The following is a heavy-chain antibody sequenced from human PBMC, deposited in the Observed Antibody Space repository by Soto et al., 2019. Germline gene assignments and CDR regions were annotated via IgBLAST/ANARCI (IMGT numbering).Heavy chain of an antibody. V-gene: IGHV4-39*01. CDR1: GGSISSSSYY. Sequence: SETLSLTCTVSGGSISSSSYYWGWIRQPPGKGLEWIGSIYYSGSTYYNPSLKSRVTISVDTSKNQFSLKLSSVTAADTAVYYCARVYSSSSNYYYYYYGMDVWGQGTTVTVSS. J-gene: IGHJ6*02. CDR3: ARVYSSSSNYYYYYYGMDV. CDR2: IYYSGST. D-gene: IGHD6-6*01.